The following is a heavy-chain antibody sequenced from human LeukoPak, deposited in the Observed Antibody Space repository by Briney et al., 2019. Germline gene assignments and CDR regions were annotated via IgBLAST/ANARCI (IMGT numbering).Heavy chain of an antibody. CDR3: AKGKPSSSSDV. V-gene: IGHV3-7*01. Sequence: GGSLRLSCEVSGFTFSSHWISWVRQAPGKGLEWVDNIKQDGGEKHYVDSVKGRFTISRDNAKNSLYLQMNSLRAEDTAVYYCAKGKPSSSSDVWGQGTTVTVSS. CDR2: IKQDGGEK. CDR1: GFTFSSHW. D-gene: IGHD6-13*01. J-gene: IGHJ6*02.